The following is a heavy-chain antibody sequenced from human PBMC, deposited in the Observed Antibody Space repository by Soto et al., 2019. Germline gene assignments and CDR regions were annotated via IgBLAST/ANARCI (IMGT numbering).Heavy chain of an antibody. CDR2: NNHSGST. J-gene: IGHJ4*02. D-gene: IGHD2-8*02. CDR3: ARDKITGLFDY. V-gene: IGHV4-34*01. CDR1: GGSFGGYY. Sequence: PSETLSLTCAVYGGSFGGYYWTWIRQPPGTGLEWIGENNHSGSTNYNPSLKSRITITVDTSKNQFSLKLTSVTAADTAVYYCARDKITGLFDYWGQGTLVTVSS.